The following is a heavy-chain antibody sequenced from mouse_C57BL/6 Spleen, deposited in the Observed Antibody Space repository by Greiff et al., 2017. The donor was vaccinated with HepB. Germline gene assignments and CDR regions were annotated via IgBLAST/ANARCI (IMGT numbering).Heavy chain of an antibody. CDR1: GYSFTGYY. CDR3: ARSYYDGSSLWYFDV. J-gene: IGHJ1*03. CDR2: INPSTGGT. V-gene: IGHV1-42*01. D-gene: IGHD1-1*01. Sequence: EVQLQQSGPELVKPGASVKISCKASGYSFTGYYMNWVKQSPEKSLEWIGEINPSTGGTTYNQKFKAKATLTVDKSSSTAYMQLKSLTSEDSAVYYCARSYYDGSSLWYFDVWGTGTTVTVSS.